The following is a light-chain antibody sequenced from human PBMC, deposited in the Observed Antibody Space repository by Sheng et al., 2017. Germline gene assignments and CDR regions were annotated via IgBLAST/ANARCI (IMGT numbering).Light chain of an antibody. CDR2: QDN. V-gene: IGLV3-1*01. CDR1: KLGDKY. CDR3: QAWDSSTASV. Sequence: SYELTQPPSVSVSPGQTAIITCSGQKLGDKYVCWYQQKPGQSPMVVIYQDNKRPSGIPERFSGSNSRNTATLTISGTQPLDEADYYCQAWDSSTASVFGGGTKLTVL. J-gene: IGLJ3*02.